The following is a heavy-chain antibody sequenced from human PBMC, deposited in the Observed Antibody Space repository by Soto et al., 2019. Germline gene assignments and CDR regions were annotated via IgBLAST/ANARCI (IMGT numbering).Heavy chain of an antibody. V-gene: IGHV3-23*01. CDR1: GFTFRTSA. J-gene: IGHJ2*01. CDR3: AKDTAPAAGTFWDFDL. D-gene: IGHD6-13*01. Sequence: EVQLLESGGGVLQPGGSLRLSCAASGFTFRTSAMRWLRQAPGKGLEWVSGISASATTTYYADSVRGRFTISRDNSENTLSLQIISLRAEDTAVYFCAKDTAPAAGTFWDFDLLGRGTLVTVSS. CDR2: ISASATTT.